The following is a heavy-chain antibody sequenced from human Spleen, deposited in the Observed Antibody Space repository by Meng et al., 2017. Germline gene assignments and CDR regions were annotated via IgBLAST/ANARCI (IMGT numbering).Heavy chain of an antibody. D-gene: IGHD3-16*01. Sequence: ASVKVSCKASGYTFTDYFIHWVRQGPGQGLEWMGRINPNRGGTVYAQQFQGRVTVTRDTSISTAYMEISTLGYDDTAVYYCARDQGDYYYGFDVWGQGTTVTVSS. CDR1: GYTFTDYF. J-gene: IGHJ6*02. V-gene: IGHV1-2*06. CDR3: ARDQGDYYYGFDV. CDR2: INPNRGGT.